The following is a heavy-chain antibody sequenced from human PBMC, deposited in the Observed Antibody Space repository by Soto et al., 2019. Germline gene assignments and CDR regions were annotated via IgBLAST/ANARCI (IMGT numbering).Heavy chain of an antibody. CDR3: ARVGHNCGYFDFDY. CDR1: GGSISNSNW. CDR2: IYHSGST. V-gene: IGHV4-4*02. J-gene: IGHJ4*02. Sequence: QVQLQESGPGLVKPSGTLSLTCAVSGGSISNSNWWSWVRQPPGKGLEWIGNIYHSGSTNYNPSLKSRVTISIDKSNNQFSLKLSSVTAADTSVYYCARVGHNCGYFDFDYWGQGTLVTVSS. D-gene: IGHD5-18*01.